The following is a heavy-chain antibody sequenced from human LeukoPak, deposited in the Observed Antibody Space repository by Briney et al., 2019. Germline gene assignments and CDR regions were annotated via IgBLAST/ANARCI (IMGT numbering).Heavy chain of an antibody. CDR1: GYTFTSYG. CDR3: ASLVKDAGTEFDY. D-gene: IGHD6-13*01. V-gene: IGHV1-18*01. J-gene: IGHJ4*02. Sequence: ASVKVSCKASGYTFTSYGISWVRRAPGQGLEWMGRISACNGNTNYAQKLQGRVTMTTDTSTSTAYMELRSLRSDDTAVYYCASLVKDAGTEFDYWGQGTLVTVSS. CDR2: ISACNGNT.